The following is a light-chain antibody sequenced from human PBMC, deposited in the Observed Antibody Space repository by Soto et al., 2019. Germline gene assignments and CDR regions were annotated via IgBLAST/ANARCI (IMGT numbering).Light chain of an antibody. CDR2: EVS. V-gene: IGLV2-14*01. CDR1: SSDVGGYNF. CDR3: SSYTSSTPLGYV. J-gene: IGLJ1*01. Sequence: QSVLTQPASVSWSPGQSITISCTGTSSDVGGYNFVSWYQQHPGKAPKLMIYEVSNRPSGVSNRFSGSKSGNTASLTISGLQAEDGADYYCSSYTSSTPLGYVFGTGTKV.